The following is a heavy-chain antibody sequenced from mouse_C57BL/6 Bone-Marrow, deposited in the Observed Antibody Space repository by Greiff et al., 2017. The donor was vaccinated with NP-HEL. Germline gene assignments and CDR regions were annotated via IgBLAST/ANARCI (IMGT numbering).Heavy chain of an antibody. CDR3: ARAPYYYGSSWYFDV. J-gene: IGHJ1*03. Sequence: EVQLVESGPGLVKPSQSLSLPCSVTGYSITSGYYWHWIRQFPGNKLEWMGYISYDGSNNYNPSLKNRISITRDTSKNQFFLKLNSVTTEDTATYYCARAPYYYGSSWYFDVWGTGTTVTVSS. CDR1: GYSITSGYY. V-gene: IGHV3-6*01. D-gene: IGHD1-1*01. CDR2: ISYDGSN.